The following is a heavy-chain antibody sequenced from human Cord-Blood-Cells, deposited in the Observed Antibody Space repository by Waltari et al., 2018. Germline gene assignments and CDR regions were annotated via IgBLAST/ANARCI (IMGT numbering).Heavy chain of an antibody. CDR2: ISGSGGST. CDR1: GFTFSSYA. J-gene: IGHJ4*02. V-gene: IGHV3-23*01. D-gene: IGHD3-10*01. CDR3: AADLPVRSHFDY. Sequence: EVQLLESGGGLVQPGGSLRLSCAASGFTFSSYAMSWVRQAPGEGVEWVSAISGSGGSTYYADSVKGRFTISRDNSKNTLYLQMNSLRAEDTAVYYCAADLPVRSHFDYWGQGTLVTVSS.